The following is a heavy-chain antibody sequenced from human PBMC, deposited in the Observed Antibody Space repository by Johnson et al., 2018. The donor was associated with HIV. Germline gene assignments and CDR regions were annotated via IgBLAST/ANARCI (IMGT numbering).Heavy chain of an antibody. CDR3: AKEGYGSYSASDAFDI. Sequence: QVRLVESGGGVVQPGRSLRLSCAASGFTFSSYAMHWVRQAPGKGLEWGAVISYDGSKRYYADSVRGRFTISRDTSKNTLYLQVNGLRVEDTALYYCAKEGYGSYSASDAFDIWGQGTMVTVSS. J-gene: IGHJ3*02. V-gene: IGHV3-30*04. CDR1: GFTFSSYA. CDR2: ISYDGSKR. D-gene: IGHD1-26*01.